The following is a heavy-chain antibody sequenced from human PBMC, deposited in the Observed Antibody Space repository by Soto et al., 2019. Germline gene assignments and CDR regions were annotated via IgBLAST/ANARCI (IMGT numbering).Heavy chain of an antibody. D-gene: IGHD3-10*01. J-gene: IGHJ5*02. Sequence: GASVKVSCKVSGYTLTELSMHWVRQAPGKGLEWMGGFDPEDGETIYAQKFQGRVTMTEDTSTDTAYMELSSLRSEDTAVYYCARDHYYGSGRHWFDPWGQGTLVTVSS. CDR3: ARDHYYGSGRHWFDP. V-gene: IGHV1-24*01. CDR1: GYTLTELS. CDR2: FDPEDGET.